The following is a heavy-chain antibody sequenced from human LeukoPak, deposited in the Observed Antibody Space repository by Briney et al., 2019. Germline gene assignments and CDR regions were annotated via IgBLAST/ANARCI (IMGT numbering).Heavy chain of an antibody. CDR2: IRYDGTDK. Sequence: GGSLRLSCAASGFTFSSYEMNWVRQTPGKGLEWVAFIRYDGTDKNYADSVKGRFTISRDNSKNTLYLQMNSLRAEDTAVYYCRGGFDYWGQGTLVTVSS. CDR3: RGGFDY. D-gene: IGHD2-15*01. V-gene: IGHV3-30*02. J-gene: IGHJ4*02. CDR1: GFTFSSYE.